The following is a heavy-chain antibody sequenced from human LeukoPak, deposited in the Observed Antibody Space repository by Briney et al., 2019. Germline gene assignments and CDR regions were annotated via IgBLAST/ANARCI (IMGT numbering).Heavy chain of an antibody. V-gene: IGHV4-34*01. Sequence: SETLSLTCAVSGGSFSNYYWGWIRQPPGKGLEWIGEIDHSGGTNYNPSLKSRVTISIDTSKNQFSLKLNSVTAADTAVYYCARGLECDFWSANYSDAFDIWDQGTMVTVSS. CDR3: ARGLECDFWSANYSDAFDI. D-gene: IGHD3-3*01. CDR1: GGSFSNYY. CDR2: IDHSGGT. J-gene: IGHJ3*02.